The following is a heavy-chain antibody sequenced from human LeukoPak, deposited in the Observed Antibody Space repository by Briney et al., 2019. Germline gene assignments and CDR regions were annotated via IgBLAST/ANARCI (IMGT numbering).Heavy chain of an antibody. V-gene: IGHV1-69*05. CDR1: GGTFSSFV. CDR2: IIPVFGTT. J-gene: IGHJ4*02. D-gene: IGHD5-18*01. CDR3: AREGIQLWLDLSY. Sequence: ASEKVSCKASGGTFSSFVIGWVQQAPGQGLEWMGGIIPVFGTTHYAQKLQGRVTMTTDTSTSTAYMELRSLRSDDTAVYYCAREGIQLWLDLSYWGQGTLVTVSS.